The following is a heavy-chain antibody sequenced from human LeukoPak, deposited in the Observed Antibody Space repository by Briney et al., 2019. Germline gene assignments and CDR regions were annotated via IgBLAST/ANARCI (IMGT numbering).Heavy chain of an antibody. D-gene: IGHD3-10*01. V-gene: IGHV3-7*01. J-gene: IGHJ4*02. CDR1: GFTFSSYW. CDR3: ARDRPVAITMVRGVIIRSDY. Sequence: GGSLRLSCAASGFTFSSYWMSWVRQAPGKGLEWVANIKQDGSEKYYVDSVKGRFTISRDNAKNSLYLQMNSLRAEDTAVYYCARDRPVAITMVRGVIIRSDYWGQGTLVTVSS. CDR2: IKQDGSEK.